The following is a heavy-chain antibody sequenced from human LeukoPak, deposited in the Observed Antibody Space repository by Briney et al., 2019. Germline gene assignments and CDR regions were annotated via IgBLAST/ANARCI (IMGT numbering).Heavy chain of an antibody. D-gene: IGHD5-12*01. J-gene: IGHJ4*02. CDR1: GYTFTGYY. CDR2: INPNSGGT. V-gene: IGHV1-2*02. Sequence: ASVKVSCKASGYTFTGYYMHWVRQAPGQGLEWMGWINPNSGGTNYAQKFQGRVTMTRDTSISTAYMELSRLRSDDTAVYYCARIEGYSGYDLFDYWGQGTLVTVSS. CDR3: ARIEGYSGYDLFDY.